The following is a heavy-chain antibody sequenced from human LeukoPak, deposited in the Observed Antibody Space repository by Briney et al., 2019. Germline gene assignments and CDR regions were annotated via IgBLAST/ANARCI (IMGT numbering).Heavy chain of an antibody. V-gene: IGHV3-23*05. CDR2: ITSTSSST. Sequence: RGSLRLSCAVSGFTFSSYAMHWVRQAPGKGLEWVSSITSTSSSTFYADSVKGRLTISRDNSKKTLHLQMNSVRAEDTAVYYCAKGGVTLMQGFDYWGQGTLVTVSS. CDR3: AKGGVTLMQGFDY. CDR1: GFTFSSYA. D-gene: IGHD3-22*01. J-gene: IGHJ4*02.